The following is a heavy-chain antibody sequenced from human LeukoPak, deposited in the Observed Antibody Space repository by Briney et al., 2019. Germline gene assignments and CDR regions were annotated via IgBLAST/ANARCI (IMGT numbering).Heavy chain of an antibody. CDR1: VWIFRLCI. CDR3: ATVTPFYHEDTGPAALNL. J-gene: IGHJ3*01. V-gene: IGHV3-21*01. Sequence: PGGSLRLSCAGCVWIFRLCILHSVRQAPGKGPEWVSSISNSGSYMSYADSVKGRFTISRDNGKDSLYLQMNSLRAEDTAVYYCATVTPFYHEDTGPAALNLWGPGTMATVSS. D-gene: IGHD2-8*02. CDR2: ISNSGSYM.